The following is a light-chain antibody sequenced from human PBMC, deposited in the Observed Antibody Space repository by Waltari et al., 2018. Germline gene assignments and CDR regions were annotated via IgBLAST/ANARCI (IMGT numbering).Light chain of an antibody. CDR3: SSYAGSNAVI. J-gene: IGLJ2*01. CDR1: SSDVGGYNS. CDR2: EVS. Sequence: QSALTQPPSASGSPGQSVTISCTGTSSDVGGYNSVSWYQQHPGKAPTLMSYEVSKRPSGVPDRFSGSKSGNTASLTVSGLQAEDEADFYCSSYAGSNAVIFGGGTKLTVL. V-gene: IGLV2-8*01.